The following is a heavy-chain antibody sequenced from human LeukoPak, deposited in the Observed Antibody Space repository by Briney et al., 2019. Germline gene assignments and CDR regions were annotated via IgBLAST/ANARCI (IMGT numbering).Heavy chain of an antibody. CDR3: AKVFDSSGYGVDY. D-gene: IGHD3-22*01. CDR2: ISGSGGST. Sequence: GGSLRLSCAASGFTFSSYSMNWVRQAPGKGLEWVSAISGSGGSTYYADSVKGRFTISRDNSKNTLYLQMNSLRAEDTAVYYCAKVFDSSGYGVDYWGQGTLVTVSS. CDR1: GFTFSSYS. V-gene: IGHV3-23*01. J-gene: IGHJ4*02.